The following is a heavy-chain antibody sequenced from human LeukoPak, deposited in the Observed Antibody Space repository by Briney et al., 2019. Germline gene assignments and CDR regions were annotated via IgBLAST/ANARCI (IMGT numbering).Heavy chain of an antibody. V-gene: IGHV3-33*06. Sequence: GGSLRLSCAASGSSVSNAWMSWVRQAPGKGLEWVAVIWYDGSNKYYADSVKGRFTISRDNSKNTLYLQMNSLRAEDTAVYYCAKGLYDSSGFLVFAWGQGTLVTVSS. CDR1: GSSVSNAW. J-gene: IGHJ5*02. CDR2: IWYDGSNK. CDR3: AKGLYDSSGFLVFA. D-gene: IGHD3-22*01.